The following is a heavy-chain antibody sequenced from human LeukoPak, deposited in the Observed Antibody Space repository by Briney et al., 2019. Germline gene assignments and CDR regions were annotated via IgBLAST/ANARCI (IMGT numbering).Heavy chain of an antibody. CDR3: ARGYSLDY. V-gene: IGHV4-39*01. Sequence: PSETLSLTCTVSGGSISSSSYYWGWIRQPPGKGLEWIGSIYYSGSTYYNPSLKSRVTISVDTSKNQFSLKLSSVTAADTAVYYCARGYSLDYWGQGTLVTVSS. D-gene: IGHD6-13*01. J-gene: IGHJ4*02. CDR1: GGSISSSSYY. CDR2: IYYSGST.